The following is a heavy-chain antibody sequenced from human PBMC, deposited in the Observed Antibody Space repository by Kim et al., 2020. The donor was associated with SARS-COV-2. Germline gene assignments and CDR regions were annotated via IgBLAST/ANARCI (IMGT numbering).Heavy chain of an antibody. CDR3: ARDVATLNWFDP. V-gene: IGHV3-74*01. J-gene: IGHJ5*02. CDR1: GFTFSSYW. CDR2: INSDGSST. Sequence: GGSLRLSCAASGFTFSSYWMHWVRQAPGKGLEWVSRINSDGSSTSYADSVKGRFTISRDNAKNTLYLQMNRLRAEDTAVYYCARDVATLNWFDPWGQGTLVTVSS. D-gene: IGHD2-15*01.